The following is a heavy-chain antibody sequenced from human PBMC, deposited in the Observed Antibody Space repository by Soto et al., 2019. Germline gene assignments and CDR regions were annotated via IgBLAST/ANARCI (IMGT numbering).Heavy chain of an antibody. Sequence: GSLRLSCAASGFTFSSYAMHWVRQAPGKGLEWVAVISYDGSNKYYADSVKGRFTISRDNSKNTLYLQMNSLRAEDTAVYYCARDSGRITIFGVVPHGMDVWGQGTTVTVSS. CDR1: GFTFSSYA. D-gene: IGHD3-3*01. CDR3: ARDSGRITIFGVVPHGMDV. J-gene: IGHJ6*02. CDR2: ISYDGSNK. V-gene: IGHV3-30-3*01.